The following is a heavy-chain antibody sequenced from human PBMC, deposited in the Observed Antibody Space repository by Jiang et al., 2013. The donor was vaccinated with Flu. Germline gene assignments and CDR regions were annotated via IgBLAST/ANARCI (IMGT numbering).Heavy chain of an antibody. Sequence: AWSWVRQAPGKGLEWVSTVTGTGRTTYYADSVRGRFTISRDSSRNTLFLQMNSLRADDTAIYYCAKDDYVWGSYFDHWGRGTLVTVSS. CDR2: VTGTGRTT. V-gene: IGHV3-23*01. J-gene: IGHJ5*02. D-gene: IGHD3-16*01. CDR3: AKDDYVWGSYFDH. CDR1: A.